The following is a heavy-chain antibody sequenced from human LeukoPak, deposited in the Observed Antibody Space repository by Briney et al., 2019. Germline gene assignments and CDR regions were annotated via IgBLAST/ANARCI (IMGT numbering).Heavy chain of an antibody. Sequence: PGGSLRLSCAASGFTFSSYWMTWVRQAPGKGLEWVANIKQDGSEIYYVDSVKGRFTISRDNAKNSLYLQMNSLRAEDTAVYYCARDQCGDYASAFDPWGQGTLVTVSS. J-gene: IGHJ5*02. CDR3: ARDQCGDYASAFDP. CDR1: GFTFSSYW. V-gene: IGHV3-7*01. D-gene: IGHD4-17*01. CDR2: IKQDGSEI.